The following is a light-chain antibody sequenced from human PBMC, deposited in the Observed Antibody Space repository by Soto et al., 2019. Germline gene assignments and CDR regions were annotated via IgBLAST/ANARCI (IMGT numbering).Light chain of an antibody. Sequence: DIQRTQSTSSLSGCVGDRMTVTCGASQTIDTSLNWYQQKPGKAPKLVIYAATNLQSGVPSRFSGSGSGTDGTLAISSLQQEDGATYACQQTYASRWTFGQGAKVDIK. V-gene: IGKV1-39*01. CDR3: QQTYASRWT. CDR2: AAT. J-gene: IGKJ1*01. CDR1: QTIDTS.